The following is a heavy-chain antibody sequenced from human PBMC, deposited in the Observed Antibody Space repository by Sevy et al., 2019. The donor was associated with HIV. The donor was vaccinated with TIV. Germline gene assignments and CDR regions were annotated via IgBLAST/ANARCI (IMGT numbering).Heavy chain of an antibody. J-gene: IGHJ5*02. Sequence: SETPSLTCTVSGGSISSSSYYWGWIRQPPGKGLEWIGSIYYSGSTYYNPSLKSRVTISVDTSKNQFSLKLSSVTAADTAVYYCARLRRGTMVRGVGWFDPWGQGTLVTVSS. CDR3: ARLRRGTMVRGVGWFDP. D-gene: IGHD3-10*01. CDR2: IYYSGST. CDR1: GGSISSSSYY. V-gene: IGHV4-39*01.